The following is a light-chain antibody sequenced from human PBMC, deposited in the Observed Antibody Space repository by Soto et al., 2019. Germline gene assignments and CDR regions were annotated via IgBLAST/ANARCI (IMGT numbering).Light chain of an antibody. CDR2: EVS. V-gene: IGLV2-14*01. J-gene: IGLJ1*01. CDR3: SSYTITTALV. Sequence: ALTQPASVSGSPGQSITISCTGTSSDVGGYNFVSWYQQHPGKAPKLIISEVSNRPSGVSNRFSGSKSGNTASLTISGLQTEDEGEYYCSSYTITTALVFGSGTKVTVL. CDR1: SSDVGGYNF.